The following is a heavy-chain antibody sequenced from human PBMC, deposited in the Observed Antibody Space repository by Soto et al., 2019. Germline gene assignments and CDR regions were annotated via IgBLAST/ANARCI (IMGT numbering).Heavy chain of an antibody. D-gene: IGHD3-3*01. CDR1: GGTFSSYT. Sequence: QVQLVHSGAEVKKPGSSVKVSCKASGGTFSSYTISWVRQAPGQGLEWMGRIIPILGIANYAQKFQGRVTITADNYTSTAYMELSSLRSEDTAVYYCALERYEGGAFDIWGQGTTVTVSS. CDR3: ALERYEGGAFDI. J-gene: IGHJ3*02. CDR2: IIPILGIA. V-gene: IGHV1-69*02.